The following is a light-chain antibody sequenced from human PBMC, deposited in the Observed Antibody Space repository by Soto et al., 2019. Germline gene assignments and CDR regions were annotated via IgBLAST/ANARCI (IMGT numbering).Light chain of an antibody. Sequence: DIQMTQSPSTLSASVGDRVTITCRASQSVSTWLAWYQQKPGKAPQLLIYKASTLESAVPSRCSGSGSGTEFALTITSLQPDDSATYYCQQYNVHSPWTFGQGTKVEIK. CDR3: QQYNVHSPWT. J-gene: IGKJ1*01. CDR1: QSVSTW. CDR2: KAS. V-gene: IGKV1-5*03.